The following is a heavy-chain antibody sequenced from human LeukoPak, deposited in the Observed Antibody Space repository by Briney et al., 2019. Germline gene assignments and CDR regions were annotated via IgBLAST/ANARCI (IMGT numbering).Heavy chain of an antibody. CDR3: AKGDKYNWNDVGWFDP. CDR2: IKQDGSEK. Sequence: GGSLRLSCAASGFTFSTYWMSWVRQAPGKGPEWVANIKQDGSEKYYVDSVKGRFTISRDNAKNSLYLQMNSLRAEDTAVYYCAKGDKYNWNDVGWFDPWGQGTLVTVSS. J-gene: IGHJ5*02. D-gene: IGHD1-1*01. CDR1: GFTFSTYW. V-gene: IGHV3-7*03.